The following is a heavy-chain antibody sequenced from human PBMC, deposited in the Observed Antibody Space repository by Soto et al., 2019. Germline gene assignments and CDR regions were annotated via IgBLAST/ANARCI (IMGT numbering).Heavy chain of an antibody. V-gene: IGHV3-30*18. D-gene: IGHD3-3*01. CDR1: GFTFSSYG. J-gene: IGHJ6*02. CDR2: ISYDGSNK. CDR3: AKDMIFGVGPGHYGMDV. Sequence: PGGSLRLSCAASGFTFSSYGMHWVRQAPGKGLEWVAVISYDGSNKYYADSVKGRFTISRDNSKNTLYLQMNSLRAEDTAVYYCAKDMIFGVGPGHYGMDVWGQGTTVTVSS.